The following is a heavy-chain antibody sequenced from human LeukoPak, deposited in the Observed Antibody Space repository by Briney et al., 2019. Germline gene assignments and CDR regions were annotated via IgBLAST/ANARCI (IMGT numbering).Heavy chain of an antibody. J-gene: IGHJ4*02. CDR3: ASTPVGDYDIDY. D-gene: IGHD4-17*01. V-gene: IGHV4-34*01. CDR2: INHSGST. Sequence: SETLSLTCAVYGGSFSGYYWSWIRQPPGKGLEWIGEINHSGSTNYNPSLKSRVTISVDTSKNQFSLKLSSVTAADTAVYYCASTPVGDYDIDYWGQGTLVTVSS. CDR1: GGSFSGYY.